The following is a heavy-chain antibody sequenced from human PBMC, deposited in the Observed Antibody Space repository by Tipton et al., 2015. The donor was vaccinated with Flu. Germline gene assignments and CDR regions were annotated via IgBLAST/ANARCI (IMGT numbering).Heavy chain of an antibody. J-gene: IGHJ4*02. CDR1: GFSLSTYAVG. CDR2: IYWDDDK. D-gene: IGHD6-19*01. Sequence: LVKPTQTLTLTCTFSGFSLSTYAVGVGWIRQPPGKALEWLALIYWDDDKRYSPSLNSRLTITKDTSKNQVVLTMTNMDPVDTATYYCAHRTDLTGGGWSFDYWGQGTLVTVSS. CDR3: AHRTDLTGGGWSFDY. V-gene: IGHV2-5*02.